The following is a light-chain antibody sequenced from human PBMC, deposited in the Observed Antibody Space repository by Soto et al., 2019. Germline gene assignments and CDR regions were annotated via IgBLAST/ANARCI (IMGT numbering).Light chain of an antibody. CDR2: GAS. CDR1: QSVSSN. CDR3: QQYNNWPSLT. Sequence: EIVMTQSPATLSVSPGARATLSCRASQSVSSNLAWYQQKPGQAPRLLIYGASTRATGIPARFSGSGSGTEFTLTSSSLQSEDLSVYYCQQYNNWPSLTFGGGTKVEIK. J-gene: IGKJ4*01. V-gene: IGKV3-15*01.